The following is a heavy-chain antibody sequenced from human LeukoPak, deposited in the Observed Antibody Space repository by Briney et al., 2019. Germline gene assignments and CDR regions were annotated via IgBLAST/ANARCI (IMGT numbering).Heavy chain of an antibody. D-gene: IGHD1-26*01. CDR2: IYPGDSDT. J-gene: IGHJ4*02. CDR1: GYSFSNNW. V-gene: IGHV5-51*01. CDR3: ARHSENYFDY. Sequence: GESLKISCKGSGYSFSNNWIGWVRQMPGKGLEWMGNIYPGDSDTRYCPSFQGQVTISADKSISTAYLQWSSLKASDTAMYYCARHSENYFDYWGQGTLVTVSS.